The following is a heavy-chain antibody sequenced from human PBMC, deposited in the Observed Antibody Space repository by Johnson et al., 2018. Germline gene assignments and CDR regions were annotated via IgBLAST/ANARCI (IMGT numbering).Heavy chain of an antibody. J-gene: IGHJ3*02. CDR2: IKQDGSEE. Sequence: EVQLVESGGGVVQPGRSLRLSCAASRLSFSTSWMSWVRQAPGRGLEWVANIKQDGSEEYYVESVKGRVTISRDNAKNSLFLQMNSLRAEDTAVYYCARNLNAAFDIWGQGTMVTVSS. D-gene: IGHD1-14*01. CDR3: ARNLNAAFDI. CDR1: RLSFSTSW. V-gene: IGHV3-7*01.